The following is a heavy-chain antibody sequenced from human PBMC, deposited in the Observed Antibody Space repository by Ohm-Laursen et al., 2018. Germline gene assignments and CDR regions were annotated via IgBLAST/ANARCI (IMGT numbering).Heavy chain of an antibody. D-gene: IGHD6-6*01. CDR2: ISETGSHI. J-gene: IGHJ6*02. V-gene: IGHV3-48*03. CDR3: ARDSSRRAREGGMDV. Sequence: GSLRLSCAASGFTFNSYEMNWVRQAPGKGLEWISYISETGSHIYDADSMRGRFTVARDNAKNLLYLQLNSLRVEDTAVYYCARDSSRRAREGGMDVWGQGTMVTVSS. CDR1: GFTFNSYE.